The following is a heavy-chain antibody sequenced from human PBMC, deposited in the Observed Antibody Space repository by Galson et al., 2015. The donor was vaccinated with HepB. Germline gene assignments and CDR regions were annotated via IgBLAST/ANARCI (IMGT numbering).Heavy chain of an antibody. J-gene: IGHJ4*02. CDR2: IAFDGSKK. CDR3: ARGERWSDGILGS. CDR1: GFIFNNHG. D-gene: IGHD1-1*01. Sequence: SLRLSCAASGFIFNNHGVHWVRQAPGKGLEWVAGIAFDGSKKYYTDSMEGRFTISRDNSKNTLYLEANSLRPEDTAIYYCARGERWSDGILGSWGQGTLVTVSS. V-gene: IGHV3-30*03.